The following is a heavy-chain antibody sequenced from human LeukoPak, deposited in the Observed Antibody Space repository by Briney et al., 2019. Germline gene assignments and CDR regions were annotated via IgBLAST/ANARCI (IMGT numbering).Heavy chain of an antibody. CDR2: FDPEKGET. V-gene: IGHV1-24*01. CDR3: ATPLGPLGLIPYYFDY. CDR1: GYTLTELA. J-gene: IGHJ4*02. D-gene: IGHD2-21*01. Sequence: ASVKVSCKVSGYTLTELAMHWVRQAPGKGLEWIGDFDPEKGETIYTQQLQGRLTMTEDTSTDTAYMELSSLTSEGTAVYYCATPLGPLGLIPYYFDYWDQETLVPVSS.